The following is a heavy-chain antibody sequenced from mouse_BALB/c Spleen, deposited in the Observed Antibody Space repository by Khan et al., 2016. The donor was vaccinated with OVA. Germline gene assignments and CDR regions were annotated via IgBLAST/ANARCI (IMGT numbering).Heavy chain of an antibody. CDR3: ASSNYYGSSLYAMDY. Sequence: DLVKPGASVKLSCKASGYTFTSYWINWIKQRPGQGLEWIGRIGPGSGSTYYNEMLTGKATLTVDTTSRTAYIQLSSLSSEDSAVYFCASSNYYGSSLYAMDYWGQGTSVTVSS. J-gene: IGHJ4*01. D-gene: IGHD1-1*01. CDR2: IGPGSGST. CDR1: GYTFTSYW. V-gene: IGHV1S41*01.